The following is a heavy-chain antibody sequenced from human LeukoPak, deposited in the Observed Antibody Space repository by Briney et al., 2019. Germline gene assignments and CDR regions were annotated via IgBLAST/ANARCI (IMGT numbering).Heavy chain of an antibody. Sequence: SETLSLTCAVYGGSFSGYYWSWIRQPPGKGLEWIGYIYYSGTTNYNPSLKSRVTISVDTSKNQFSLKLTSVTVADTAVYYCARDVFWRGSDYWGQGTLVTVSS. CDR3: ARDVFWRGSDY. CDR2: IYYSGTT. D-gene: IGHD3-3*01. J-gene: IGHJ4*02. V-gene: IGHV4-59*01. CDR1: GGSFSGYY.